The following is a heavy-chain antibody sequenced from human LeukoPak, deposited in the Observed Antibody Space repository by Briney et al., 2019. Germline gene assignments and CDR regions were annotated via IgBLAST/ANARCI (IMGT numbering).Heavy chain of an antibody. V-gene: IGHV4-59*11. Sequence: SETLSLTCTVSGGSISSHDWSWIRQPQGKGLGWIGYIYYSGSTNYNPSLTSRVPISVDTSKNQFSLKLSPVTAADSAVYYCAREVLRGIAVAGYWFDPWAQGTRVTVSS. D-gene: IGHD6-19*01. CDR3: AREVLRGIAVAGYWFDP. J-gene: IGHJ5*02. CDR1: GGSISSHD. CDR2: IYYSGST.